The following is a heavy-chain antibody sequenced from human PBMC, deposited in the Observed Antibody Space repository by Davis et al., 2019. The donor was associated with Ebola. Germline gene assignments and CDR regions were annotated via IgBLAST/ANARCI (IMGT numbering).Heavy chain of an antibody. V-gene: IGHV3-7*03. CDR2: IKQDGSET. J-gene: IGHJ4*02. Sequence: PGGSLRLSCTASGFTFSSHWVNWVRQPPGKGLEWVAIIKQDGSETKYVDSVRGRFTISRDNAKNSVSLHMSSLRAEDTGKYYCASGAGWLIDYWGQGILVTVSS. CDR3: ASGAGWLIDY. D-gene: IGHD6-19*01. CDR1: GFTFSSHW.